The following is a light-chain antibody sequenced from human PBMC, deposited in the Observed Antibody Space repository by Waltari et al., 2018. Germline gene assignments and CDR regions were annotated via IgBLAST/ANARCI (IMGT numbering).Light chain of an antibody. CDR1: QSLVHSDGNTY. V-gene: IGKV2-30*02. CDR2: KVS. CDR3: GQGTHWPPYS. J-gene: IGKJ2*03. Sequence: VVMMQSLLTLPIIPGPQASISFMTRQSLVHSDGNTYLSWYQQKPGQPPRLLIYKVSNRDSGVPDRFSGSGAGTDFTLKISRVEAEDVGVYYCGQGTHWPPYSFGQGTKVEIK.